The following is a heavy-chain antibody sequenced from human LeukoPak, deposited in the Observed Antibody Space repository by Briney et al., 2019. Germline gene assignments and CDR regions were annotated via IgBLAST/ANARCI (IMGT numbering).Heavy chain of an antibody. CDR2: TYYRSKWYN. Sequence: SQTLSLTRAIFGDSVSSNSATWNWIRQSPSRGLEWLGRTYYRSKWYNEYAVSVKSRITINPDTSKNQFSLQLNSVTPEDTAVYYCVRDGESANWYFDLWGRGALVTVSS. J-gene: IGHJ2*01. D-gene: IGHD3-10*01. CDR3: VRDGESANWYFDL. CDR1: GDSVSSNSAT. V-gene: IGHV6-1*01.